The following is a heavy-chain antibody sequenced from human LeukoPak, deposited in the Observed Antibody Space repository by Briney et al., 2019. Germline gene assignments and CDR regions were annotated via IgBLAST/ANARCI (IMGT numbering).Heavy chain of an antibody. D-gene: IGHD6-19*01. CDR1: GYTFASYY. CDR3: ARSRSSGWHDF. J-gene: IGHJ4*02. Sequence: ASVKVSFKASGYTFASYYMHWVRQAPGQGLEWMGIINPSGGSTTFAQKFQGRVTMTRDASTSTVYLELSSLRSEDTAVYYCARSRSSGWHDFWGQGTLVIVSS. V-gene: IGHV1-46*01. CDR2: INPSGGST.